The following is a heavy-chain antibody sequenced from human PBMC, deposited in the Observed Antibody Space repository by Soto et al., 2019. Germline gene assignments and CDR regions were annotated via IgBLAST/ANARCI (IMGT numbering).Heavy chain of an antibody. D-gene: IGHD2-2*01. Sequence: SETLSLTCTVSGGSISSSSYYWGWIRQPPGKGLEWIGSIYYSGSTYYNPSLKSRVTISVDTSKNQFSLKLSSVTAADTAVYYCASDIVVVPAAPGWFDPWGQGTLVT. J-gene: IGHJ5*02. CDR2: IYYSGST. CDR3: ASDIVVVPAAPGWFDP. V-gene: IGHV4-39*01. CDR1: GGSISSSSYY.